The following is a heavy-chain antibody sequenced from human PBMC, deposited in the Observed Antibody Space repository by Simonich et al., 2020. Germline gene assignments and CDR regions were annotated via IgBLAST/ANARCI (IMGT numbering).Heavy chain of an antibody. J-gene: IGHJ6*02. Sequence: EVQLVESGGGLVQPGGSLRLSCAASGFTFSSYEMNWVRQAPGKGLEWVSYISSSGSTIYYADSVKGRFTSTRANANNSLYLQMNSLRAEDTAVYYCARDFRLQLVEIGTYYYYGMDVWGQGTTVTVSS. CDR2: ISSSGSTI. V-gene: IGHV3-48*03. CDR1: GFTFSSYE. D-gene: IGHD6-6*01. CDR3: ARDFRLQLVEIGTYYYYGMDV.